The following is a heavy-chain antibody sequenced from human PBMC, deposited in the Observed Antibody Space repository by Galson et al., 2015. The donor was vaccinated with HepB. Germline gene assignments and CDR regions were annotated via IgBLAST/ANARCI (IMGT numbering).Heavy chain of an antibody. D-gene: IGHD3-10*01. CDR1: GGTFSSYA. J-gene: IGHJ6*02. Sequence: SVKVSCKASGGTFSSYAISWVRQAPGQGLEWMGGIIPIFGTANYAQKFQGRVTITADESTSTAYMELSSLRSEDTAVYYCAIGANYYYGSGSYYRYYYYGMDVWGQGTTVTVSS. CDR2: IIPIFGTA. V-gene: IGHV1-69*13. CDR3: AIGANYYYGSGSYYRYYYYGMDV.